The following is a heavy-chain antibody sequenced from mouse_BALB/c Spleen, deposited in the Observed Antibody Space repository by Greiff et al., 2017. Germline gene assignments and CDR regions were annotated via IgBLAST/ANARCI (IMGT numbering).Heavy chain of an antibody. J-gene: IGHJ2*01. CDR2: IYPGDGDT. CDR3: PRAPYGNSVDYFDY. Sequence: QVQLQQSGAELVRPGSSVKISCKASGYAFSSYWMNWVKQRPGQGLEWIGQIYPGDGDTNYNGKFKGKATLTADKSSSTAYMQLSSLTSEDSAVYFCPRAPYGNSVDYFDYGGKGTTLTVSS. V-gene: IGHV1-80*01. D-gene: IGHD2-1*01. CDR1: GYAFSSYW.